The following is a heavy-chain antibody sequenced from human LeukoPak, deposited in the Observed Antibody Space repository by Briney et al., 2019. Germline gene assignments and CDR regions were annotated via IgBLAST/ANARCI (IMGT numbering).Heavy chain of an antibody. CDR2: INHSGST. CDR3: ARVTQDY. CDR1: GGSFSAYY. V-gene: IGHV4-34*01. Sequence: PSETLSLTCAVYGGSFSAYYWSWIRQPPGKGLEWIGEINHSGSTNYNPSLKSRVTISVDTSKNQFSLKLNSVTAADTAVYYCARVTQDYWGQGTLVTVSS. J-gene: IGHJ4*02.